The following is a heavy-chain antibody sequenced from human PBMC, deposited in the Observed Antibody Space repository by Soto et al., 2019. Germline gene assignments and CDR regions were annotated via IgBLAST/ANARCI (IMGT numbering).Heavy chain of an antibody. Sequence: QVQLQESGPGMVQPSQTLSLTCTVSGESISSGAYYWSWIRQPPGKGLEWIGYIYHSGATYYNPSRESRVTMSVDTSKNQFSLRLSSVTAADTAVYDCARDGGYATVDCWGQGTLVTVSS. CDR3: ARDGGYATVDC. CDR1: GESISSGAYY. CDR2: IYHSGAT. V-gene: IGHV4-30-4*01. D-gene: IGHD2-15*01. J-gene: IGHJ4*02.